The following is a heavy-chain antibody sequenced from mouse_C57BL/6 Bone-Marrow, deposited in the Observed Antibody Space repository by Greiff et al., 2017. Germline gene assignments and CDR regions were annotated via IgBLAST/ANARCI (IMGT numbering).Heavy chain of an antibody. D-gene: IGHD2-1*01. CDR3: ARWRGNYLLAY. Sequence: VQLQQSGAELVRPGSSVKLSCKASGYTFTSYWMDWVKQRPGQGLEWIGNIYPSDSETHYNQKFKDKATLTVDKSSSTAYMQLSSLTSEDSAVYYCARWRGNYLLAYWGQGTLVTVSA. CDR2: IYPSDSET. J-gene: IGHJ3*01. V-gene: IGHV1-61*01. CDR1: GYTFTSYW.